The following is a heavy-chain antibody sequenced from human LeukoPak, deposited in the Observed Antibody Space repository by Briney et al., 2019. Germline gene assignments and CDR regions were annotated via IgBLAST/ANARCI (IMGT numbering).Heavy chain of an antibody. Sequence: GGSLRLSCAASGFTFSSYGMHWVRQAPGKGLEWVAVISYDGSNKYYADSVKGRLTISRDNSKNTLYLQMNSLRAEDTAVYYCAKDPHCSSTSCYLYYYYYGMDVWGQGTTVTVSS. D-gene: IGHD2-2*01. CDR2: ISYDGSNK. J-gene: IGHJ6*02. CDR3: AKDPHCSSTSCYLYYYYYGMDV. CDR1: GFTFSSYG. V-gene: IGHV3-30*18.